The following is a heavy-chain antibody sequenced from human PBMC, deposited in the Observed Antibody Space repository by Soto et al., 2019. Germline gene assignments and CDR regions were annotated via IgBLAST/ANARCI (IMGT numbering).Heavy chain of an antibody. CDR3: ARDLFPPSYFAAAPSGMDV. J-gene: IGHJ6*02. D-gene: IGHD6-13*01. Sequence: LRLSCAASGFTFSSYSMNWVRQAPGKGLEWVSSISSSSSYIYYADSVKGRFTISRDNAKNSLYLQMNSLRAEDTAVYYCARDLFPPSYFAAAPSGMDVWRQGTTVTASS. CDR1: GFTFSSYS. V-gene: IGHV3-21*01. CDR2: ISSSSSYI.